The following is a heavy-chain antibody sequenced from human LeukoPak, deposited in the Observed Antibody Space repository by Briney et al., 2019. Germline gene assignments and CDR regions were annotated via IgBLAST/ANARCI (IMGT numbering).Heavy chain of an antibody. CDR2: ISPYTTKT. Sequence: ASVKVSCKASGYTFISYGITWVRQAPGQGLEWMGWISPYTTKTNYVQKLQGRVTMTTDTSTSTAYMELRSLRSDDTAVYYCARGGGVGPTAPPDYYSYQMDVWGKGTTVTVSS. D-gene: IGHD1-26*01. V-gene: IGHV1-18*01. J-gene: IGHJ6*03. CDR3: ARGGGVGPTAPPDYYSYQMDV. CDR1: GYTFISYG.